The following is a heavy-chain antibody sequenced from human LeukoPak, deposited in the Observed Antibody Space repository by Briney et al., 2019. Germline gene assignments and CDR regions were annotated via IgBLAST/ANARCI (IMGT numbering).Heavy chain of an antibody. J-gene: IGHJ4*02. CDR1: GYSISNGYY. CDR2: IYYSGNT. Sequence: SETLSLTCTVSGYSISNGYYWGWIRQPPGKGPEWIGSIYYSGNTYYNASLKSQVSISIDTSKNQFSLRLTSVTAADTAVYYCARQTGSGLFILPGGQGTLVTVSS. V-gene: IGHV4-38-2*02. CDR3: ARQTGSGLFILP. D-gene: IGHD3/OR15-3a*01.